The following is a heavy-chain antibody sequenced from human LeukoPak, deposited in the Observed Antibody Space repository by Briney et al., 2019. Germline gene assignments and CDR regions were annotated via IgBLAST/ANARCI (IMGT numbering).Heavy chain of an antibody. Sequence: SGGSLRLSCAASGNYWMHWVRQAPGKGLVWVSHINGDGGWTSYADSVKGRFTISKDNAKNTVYLQMNNLRAEDTAVYYCVSFYETYWGRGTLVTVSS. CDR2: INGDGGWT. V-gene: IGHV3-74*01. D-gene: IGHD2-2*01. J-gene: IGHJ4*02. CDR3: VSFYETY. CDR1: GNYW.